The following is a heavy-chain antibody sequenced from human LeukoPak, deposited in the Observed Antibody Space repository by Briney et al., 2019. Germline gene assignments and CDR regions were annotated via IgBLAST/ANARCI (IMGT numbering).Heavy chain of an antibody. CDR2: IYYSGST. CDR1: GASFSGYY. CDR3: ARVSHGSLDY. V-gene: IGHV4-59*01. Sequence: PSETLSLTCAVFGASFSGYYWSWIRQPPGKGLEWIGYIYYSGSTNYNPSLKSRVTISVDTSKNQFSLKLSSVTAADTAVYYCARVSHGSLDYWGQGTLVTVSS. J-gene: IGHJ4*02.